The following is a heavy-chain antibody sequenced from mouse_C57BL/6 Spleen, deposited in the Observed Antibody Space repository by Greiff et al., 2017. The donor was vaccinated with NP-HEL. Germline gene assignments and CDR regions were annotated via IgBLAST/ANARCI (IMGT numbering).Heavy chain of an antibody. V-gene: IGHV1-26*01. J-gene: IGHJ1*03. CDR3: ANRLLRGYFDV. D-gene: IGHD1-1*01. Sequence: EVQLQQSGPELVKPGASVKISCKASGYTFTDYYMNWVKQSHGKSLEWIGDINPNNGGTSYNQKFKGKATLTVDKSSSTAYMELRSLTSEDSAVYYCANRLLRGYFDVWGTGTTVTVSS. CDR2: INPNNGGT. CDR1: GYTFTDYY.